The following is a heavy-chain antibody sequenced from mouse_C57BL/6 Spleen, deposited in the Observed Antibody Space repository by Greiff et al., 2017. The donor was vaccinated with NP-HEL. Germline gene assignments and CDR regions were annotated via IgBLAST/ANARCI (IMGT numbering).Heavy chain of an antibody. CDR1: GYSITSGYY. V-gene: IGHV3-6*01. D-gene: IGHD2-4*01. CDR3: ARDRKDYDYEGFAY. J-gene: IGHJ3*01. Sequence: EVQLQQSGPGLVKPSQSLSLTCSVTGYSITSGYYWNWIRQFPGNNLEWMGYISYDGSNNYNPSLKNRISITRDTSKNQFFLKLNSVTTEDTATYYCARDRKDYDYEGFAYWGQGTLVTVSA. CDR2: ISYDGSN.